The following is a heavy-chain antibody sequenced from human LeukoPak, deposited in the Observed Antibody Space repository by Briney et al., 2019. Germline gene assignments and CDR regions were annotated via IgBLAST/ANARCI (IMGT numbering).Heavy chain of an antibody. CDR3: ARGRDLDCSSTSCSMFDY. J-gene: IGHJ4*02. D-gene: IGHD2-2*01. Sequence: SXYTFIGYYXXXXRQAPXQGLXXXGXXNPNSGGTNYAQNFQGRVTMTRDTSINTAYMELSTLTSDDTAVYYCARGRDLDCSSTSCSMFDYWGQGTLVTVSS. V-gene: IGHV1-2*02. CDR1: XYTFIGYY. CDR2: XNPNSGGT.